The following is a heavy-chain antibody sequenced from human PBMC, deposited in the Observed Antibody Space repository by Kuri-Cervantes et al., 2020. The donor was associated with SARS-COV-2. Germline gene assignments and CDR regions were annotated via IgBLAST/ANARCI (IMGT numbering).Heavy chain of an antibody. Sequence: ESLKISCAASGFTFRSFAMACVRQAPGKGLEWVSGLANNGESPYFADAVRGRFTNSRDNSKSALYLQVKSLRAEDTAVYFCAKVNGILGSAWYGRAHFDYWGQGTLVTVSS. CDR2: LANNGESP. V-gene: IGHV3-23*01. J-gene: IGHJ4*02. CDR1: GFTFRSFA. CDR3: AKVNGILGSAWYGRAHFDY. D-gene: IGHD6-19*01.